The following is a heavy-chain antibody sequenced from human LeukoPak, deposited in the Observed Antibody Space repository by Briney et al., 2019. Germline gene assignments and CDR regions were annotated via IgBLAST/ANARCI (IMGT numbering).Heavy chain of an antibody. Sequence: GGSLRLSCAASGFTFSSYWMSWVRQAPGKGPEWVANIKQDGSEKYYVDSVKGRFTISRDNAKNSLYLQMNSLRAEDTAVYYCARGGGYYYFDYWGQGTLVTVSS. CDR3: ARGGGYYYFDY. CDR2: IKQDGSEK. D-gene: IGHD3-22*01. J-gene: IGHJ4*02. V-gene: IGHV3-7*01. CDR1: GFTFSSYW.